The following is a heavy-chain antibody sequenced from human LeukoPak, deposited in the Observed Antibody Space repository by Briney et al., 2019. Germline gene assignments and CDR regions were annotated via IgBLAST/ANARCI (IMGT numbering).Heavy chain of an antibody. CDR3: ASDISSITIFGVARDY. Sequence: GGSLRLSCAASGFSFSSYAMHWVRQAPGKGLEWVVVISYDGSNKYYADSVKGRFTISRDNSKNTLYLQMNSLRAEDTAVYYCASDISSITIFGVARDYWGQGTLVTVSS. J-gene: IGHJ4*02. CDR1: GFSFSSYA. CDR2: ISYDGSNK. V-gene: IGHV3-30*04. D-gene: IGHD3-3*01.